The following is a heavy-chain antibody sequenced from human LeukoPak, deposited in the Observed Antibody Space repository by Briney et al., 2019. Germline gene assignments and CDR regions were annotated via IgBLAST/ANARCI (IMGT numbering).Heavy chain of an antibody. CDR3: NNFARDDSSAYYPDY. J-gene: IGHJ4*02. D-gene: IGHD3-22*01. CDR2: IRSKANTYAT. Sequence: PGGSLRLSCAASGFTFSGSAIHWVRQASGKGLEWIGRIRSKANTYATAYAESVKGMFTISREESKNQAEMQMNRLKTEEKSEYYCNNFARDDSSAYYPDYWGQGTLVAVSS. V-gene: IGHV3-73*01. CDR1: GFTFSGSA.